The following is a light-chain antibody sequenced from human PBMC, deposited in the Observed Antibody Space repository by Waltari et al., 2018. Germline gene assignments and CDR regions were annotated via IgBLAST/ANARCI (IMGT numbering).Light chain of an antibody. Sequence: DIQMTQSPSSLSAPVGGRVTVTCRASQSIDTDLNWYQHKTGTAPKLLIFGASSLHRGVPGRFSGSGSGTDFTLTITSLLPDDFATYYCQQSYSPPYTFGRGTKLEIK. J-gene: IGKJ2*01. CDR3: QQSYSPPYT. CDR2: GAS. V-gene: IGKV1-39*01. CDR1: QSIDTD.